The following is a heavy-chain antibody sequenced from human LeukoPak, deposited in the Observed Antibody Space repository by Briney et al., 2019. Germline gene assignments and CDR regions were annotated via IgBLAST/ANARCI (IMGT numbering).Heavy chain of an antibody. D-gene: IGHD3-9*01. V-gene: IGHV4-4*02. Sequence: SETLSLTCAVSGGSISSSNWWSWVRQPPGKGLEWIGEIYHSGSTNYNPSLKSRVTISVDKSKNQFSLKLSSVTAADTAVYYCARDVAMLTPDFDYWGQGTLVTVSS. J-gene: IGHJ4*02. CDR1: GGSISSSNW. CDR3: ARDVAMLTPDFDY. CDR2: IYHSGST.